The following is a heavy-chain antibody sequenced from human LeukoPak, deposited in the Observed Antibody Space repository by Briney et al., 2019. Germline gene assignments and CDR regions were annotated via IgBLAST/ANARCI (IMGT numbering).Heavy chain of an antibody. D-gene: IGHD6-13*01. CDR3: ARDGALTEAAAASYGPSYYYYGMDV. Sequence: LWASVKVSCKASGYTFTSYGISWVRQAPEQGLEWMGWISAYNGNTNYAQKLQGRVTMTTDTSTSTAYMELRSLRSDDTAVYYCARDGALTEAAAASYGPSYYYYGMDVWGQGTTVIVSS. V-gene: IGHV1-18*01. CDR1: GYTFTSYG. CDR2: ISAYNGNT. J-gene: IGHJ6*02.